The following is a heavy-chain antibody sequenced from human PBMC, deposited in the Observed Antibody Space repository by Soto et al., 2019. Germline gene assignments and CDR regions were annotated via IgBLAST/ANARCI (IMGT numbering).Heavy chain of an antibody. CDR3: TQDTFGAWDS. Sequence: EAQLVESGGGLVQPGGSLTLSCTASEITLNIYWMHWIRQAPGKGLVWVSRINPESTTLTYADSVTGRFTISRDSAKNTLYLQMNGLSAEDTAIYYCTQDTFGAWDSLGQGTLVTVSS. D-gene: IGHD3-10*01. V-gene: IGHV3-74*01. CDR2: INPESTTL. CDR1: EITLNIYW. J-gene: IGHJ4*02.